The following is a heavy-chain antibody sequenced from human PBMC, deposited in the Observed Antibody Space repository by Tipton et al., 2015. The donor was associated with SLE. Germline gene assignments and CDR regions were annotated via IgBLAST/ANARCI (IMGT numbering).Heavy chain of an antibody. CDR1: GGSISSKY. CDR2: LFYSGNS. J-gene: IGHJ2*01. CDR3: ARRGVGATYWYFDL. V-gene: IGHV4-59*01. D-gene: IGHD1-26*01. Sequence: TLSLTCTVSGGSISSKYWSWIRQPPGKGLEWIGYLFYSGNSNYNPSLKGRVTISADTSKNHFSLKLTSVTAADTAVYYCARRGVGATYWYFDLWGRGTLVTVSS.